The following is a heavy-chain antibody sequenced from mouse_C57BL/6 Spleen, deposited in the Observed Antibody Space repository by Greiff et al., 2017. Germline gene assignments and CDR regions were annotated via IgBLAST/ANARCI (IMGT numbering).Heavy chain of an antibody. D-gene: IGHD2-4*01. CDR3: ARDYDGPAGGFFDV. CDR2: IYPSDSET. J-gene: IGHJ1*03. V-gene: IGHV1-61*01. Sequence: QVQLQQPGAELVRPGSSVKLSCKASGYTFTSYWMDWVKQRPGQGLEWIGNIYPSDSETHYNQKFKDKDTLTVDKSSSTAYMQLSSLTSEDSAVYYGARDYDGPAGGFFDVWGTGTTVTVSS. CDR1: GYTFTSYW.